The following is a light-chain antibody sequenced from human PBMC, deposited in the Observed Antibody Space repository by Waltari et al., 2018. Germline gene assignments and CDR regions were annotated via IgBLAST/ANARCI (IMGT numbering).Light chain of an antibody. CDR2: WAS. V-gene: IGKV4-1*01. CDR3: QQYDSSPPT. J-gene: IGKJ1*01. CDR1: QSILDSPNNNNY. Sequence: DIVMTQSPDFLAVSLGERATIKCKSSQSILDSPNNNNYLAWYQQKPGQPPKLLIYWASSRNSGVPDRFSGSGSGTDFTLTVSSLQAEDVAVYYCQQYDSSPPTFGQGTKVEIK.